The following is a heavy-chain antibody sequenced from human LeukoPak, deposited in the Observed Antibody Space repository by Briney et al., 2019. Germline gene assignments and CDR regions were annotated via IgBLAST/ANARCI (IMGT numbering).Heavy chain of an antibody. CDR1: GFTFSSYN. D-gene: IGHD5-18*01. J-gene: IGHJ4*02. V-gene: IGHV3-48*04. Sequence: GGSLRLSCAASGFTFSSYNMNWVRQAPGKGLEWVSYISSSSNTVYYADSVKGRFTISRDNAKTSLYLQMNSLRAEDTAVYYCARDLSGIAGYTYGRGIDYWGQGTLVTVSS. CDR3: ARDLSGIAGYTYGRGIDY. CDR2: ISSSSNTV.